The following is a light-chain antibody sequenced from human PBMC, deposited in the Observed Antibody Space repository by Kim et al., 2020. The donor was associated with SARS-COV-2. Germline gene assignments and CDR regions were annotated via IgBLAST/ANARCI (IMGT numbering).Light chain of an antibody. Sequence: GQSVTISCAVTSSDVGTYTRVSWYQQPPGTAPKLIIYEVSNRPTGVPDRCFGSKSGNTASLTISGLQAEDEADYYCSSYANSDTFVFGSGTKVTVL. CDR3: SSYANSDTFV. V-gene: IGLV2-18*02. J-gene: IGLJ1*01. CDR2: EVS. CDR1: SSDVGTYTR.